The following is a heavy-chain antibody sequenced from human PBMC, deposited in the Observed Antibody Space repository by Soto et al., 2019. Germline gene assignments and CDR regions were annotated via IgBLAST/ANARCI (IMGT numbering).Heavy chain of an antibody. CDR2: INHSGTT. J-gene: IGHJ6*03. V-gene: IGHV4-34*01. CDR3: ARTLGSESRGYMDV. D-gene: IGHD3-10*01. CDR1: GGSFSGYY. Sequence: QVQLQQWGAGLLKPSETLSLTCAVYGGSFSGYYWIWIRQPPGKGLEWIGEINHSGTTNYNPSLKSRVTISVDTSKNQFSLKLNSVTAADTAVYFCARTLGSESRGYMDVWGKGTTVTVSS.